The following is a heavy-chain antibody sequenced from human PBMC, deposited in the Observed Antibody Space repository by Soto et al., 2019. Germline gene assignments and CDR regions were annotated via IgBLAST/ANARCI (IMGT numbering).Heavy chain of an antibody. CDR2: IGPYNGNT. CDR1: GYTFNNYV. CDR3: ARCYCSVGSCYTCWHFDL. Sequence: QVQLVQSGAEVKKPGASVKVSCKASGYTFNNYVISWVRQAPGQGLEGMGWIGPYNGNTDHAQNFQGRVTMTTDTSTNTAYMELRSLRSDDTALYYCARCYCSVGSCYTCWHFDLWGRGTLVTVSS. D-gene: IGHD2-15*01. J-gene: IGHJ2*01. V-gene: IGHV1-18*01.